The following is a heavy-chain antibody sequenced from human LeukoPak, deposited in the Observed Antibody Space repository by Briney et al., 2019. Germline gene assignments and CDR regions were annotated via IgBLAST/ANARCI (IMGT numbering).Heavy chain of an antibody. V-gene: IGHV3-66*02. J-gene: IGHJ4*02. Sequence: GGSLRLSCAASGFTVSSNYMSWVRQAPGKGLEWVSVIYSGGSTYYTDSVKGRFTISRDNSKNTLYLQMNSLRPEDTAVYYCARDGGKSPYSTTWWYYFDLWGQGTPVTASS. D-gene: IGHD2-2*01. CDR1: GFTVSSNY. CDR2: IYSGGST. CDR3: ARDGGKSPYSTTWWYYFDL.